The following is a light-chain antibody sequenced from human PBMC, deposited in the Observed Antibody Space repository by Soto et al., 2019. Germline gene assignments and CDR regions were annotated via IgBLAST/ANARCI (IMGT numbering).Light chain of an antibody. J-gene: IGLJ7*01. CDR1: SSNIGAGYD. CDR2: DNN. Sequence: QSVLTQSPSVSGAPGQRVTISCTGSSSNIGAGYDVHWYQQLPGTAPKLLIYDNNNRPSGVPDRFSGSKSGTSASLAIAGLQAEDEAEYYCQSYDSSLSGSVFGGGTKLTVL. V-gene: IGLV1-40*01. CDR3: QSYDSSLSGSV.